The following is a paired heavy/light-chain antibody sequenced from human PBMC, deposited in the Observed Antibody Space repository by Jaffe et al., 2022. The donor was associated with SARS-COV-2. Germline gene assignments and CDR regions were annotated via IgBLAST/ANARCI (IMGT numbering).Heavy chain of an antibody. CDR1: GFTFSDYY. CDR3: ARVVYYYDSSGYYRRAYYFDY. J-gene: IGHJ4*02. CDR2: ISSSGSTI. V-gene: IGHV3-11*01. Sequence: QVQLVESGGGLVKPGGSLRLSCAASGFTFSDYYMSWIRQAPGKGLEWVSYISSSGSTIYYADSVKGRFTISRDNAKNSLYLQMNSLRAEDTAVYYCARVVYYYDSSGYYRRAYYFDYWGQGTLVTVSS. D-gene: IGHD3-22*01.
Light chain of an antibody. Sequence: QSALTQPASVSGSPGQSITISCTGTSSDVGGYNYVSWYQQHPGKAPKLMIYEVSNRPSGVPDRFSGSKSGNTASLTISGLQAEDEADYYCSSYTSSSTVVFGGGTKLTVL. CDR2: EVS. V-gene: IGLV2-14*01. CDR1: SSDVGGYNY. J-gene: IGLJ2*01. CDR3: SSYTSSSTVV.